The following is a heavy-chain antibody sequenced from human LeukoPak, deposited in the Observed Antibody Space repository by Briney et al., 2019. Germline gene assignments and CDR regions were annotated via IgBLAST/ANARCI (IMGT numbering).Heavy chain of an antibody. CDR1: GFTFSSYA. Sequence: SGGSLRLSCAASGFTFSSYAMSWVRQAPGKGLEWVSAISGSGGSTYYADSVKGRFTISRDNSKNTLYLQMNSLRAEDTAVYYCAKVIRYYYGSGSHEDYWGQGTLVTVSS. V-gene: IGHV3-23*01. CDR3: AKVIRYYYGSGSHEDY. J-gene: IGHJ4*02. CDR2: ISGSGGST. D-gene: IGHD3-10*01.